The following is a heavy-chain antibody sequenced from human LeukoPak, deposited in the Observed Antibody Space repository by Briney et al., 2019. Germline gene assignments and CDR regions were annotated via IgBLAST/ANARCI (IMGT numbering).Heavy chain of an antibody. D-gene: IGHD2-8*01. CDR2: INPSGGST. J-gene: IGHJ4*02. Sequence: ASVKVSCKASGGTFSSYAISWVRQAPGQGLEWMGIINPSGGSTSYAQKFQGRVTMTRDTSTSTVYMELSSLRSEDTAVYYCARDDCTNGVCYTGDYWGQGTLVTVSS. V-gene: IGHV1-46*01. CDR3: ARDDCTNGVCYTGDY. CDR1: GGTFSSYA.